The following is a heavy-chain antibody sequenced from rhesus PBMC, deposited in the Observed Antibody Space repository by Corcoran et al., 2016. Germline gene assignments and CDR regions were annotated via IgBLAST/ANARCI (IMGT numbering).Heavy chain of an antibody. CDR3: AREYCSGGVCYAEY. J-gene: IGHJ4*01. CDR1: GASLISSC. CDR2: INGNSGST. D-gene: IGHD2-8*01. Sequence: QVQLQESVPGLVKPSETLSLTSAVSGASLISSCWRWIRPPPGTVLEWIGEINGNSGSTYYNPSLKSRVTMSKDASKNQFSLKLSSGTAADTAVYYCAREYCSGGVCYAEYWGQGVLVTVSS. V-gene: IGHV4-80*01.